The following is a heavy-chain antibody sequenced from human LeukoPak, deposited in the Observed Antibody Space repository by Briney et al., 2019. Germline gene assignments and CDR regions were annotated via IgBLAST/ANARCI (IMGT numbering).Heavy chain of an antibody. CDR1: GYTFTNYY. V-gene: IGHV1-46*01. CDR3: ARDGVAGTYYFHQ. D-gene: IGHD6-19*01. Sequence: ASVKVSCKASGYTFTNYYIHWVRRAPGQGLEWMGMISPSGGSTSYPQRFQGRVTMTRDTSTSTAYMGLSSLRSEDTAVYFCARDGVAGTYYFHQWGQGTLVTVYS. CDR2: ISPSGGST. J-gene: IGHJ4*02.